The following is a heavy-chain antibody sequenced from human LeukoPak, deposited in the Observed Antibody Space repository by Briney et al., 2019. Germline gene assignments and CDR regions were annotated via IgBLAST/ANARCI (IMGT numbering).Heavy chain of an antibody. CDR1: GFTFSNYA. D-gene: IGHD6-19*01. J-gene: IGHJ4*02. V-gene: IGHV3-23*01. CDR2: ISGSGGST. Sequence: GGSLRLSCAASGFTFSNYAMSWVRRAPGKGLEWVSAISGSGGSTYYADSVKGRFTISRDTSKNTLYLQMNSLRAEDTALYYCAKDITGYTTGWYYFDYWGQGTLVTVSS. CDR3: AKDITGYTTGWYYFDY.